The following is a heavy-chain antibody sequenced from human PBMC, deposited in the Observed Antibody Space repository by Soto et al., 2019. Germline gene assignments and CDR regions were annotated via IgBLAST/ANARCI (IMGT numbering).Heavy chain of an antibody. CDR2: ISSSSSYI. Sequence: GGSLRLSCAASGFTFSSYSINWVRQAPGKGLEWVSSISSSSSYIYYADSVKGRFTISRDNAKNSLYLQMNSLRAEDTAVYYCAREGAITMVRGVIPNYGMDVWGQGTTVTVSS. CDR3: AREGAITMVRGVIPNYGMDV. D-gene: IGHD3-10*01. J-gene: IGHJ6*02. V-gene: IGHV3-21*01. CDR1: GFTFSSYS.